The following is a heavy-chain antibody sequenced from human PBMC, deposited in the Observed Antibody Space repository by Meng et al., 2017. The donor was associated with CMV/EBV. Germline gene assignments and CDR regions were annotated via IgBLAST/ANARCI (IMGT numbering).Heavy chain of an antibody. CDR3: PRDLRGVIDY. CDR2: IYYSGST. J-gene: IGHJ4*02. D-gene: IGHD3-10*01. V-gene: IGHV4-39*07. CDR1: GGSISSSSYY. Sequence: SETLSLTCTVSGGSISSSSYYWGWIRQPPGKGLEWIGSIYYSGSTYYNPSLKSRVTISVDTSKNQFSLKLSSVTAADTAVYYCPRDLRGVIDYWGQGTLVTVSS.